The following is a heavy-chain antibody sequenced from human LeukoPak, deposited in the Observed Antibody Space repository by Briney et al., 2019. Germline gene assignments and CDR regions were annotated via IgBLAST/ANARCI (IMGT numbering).Heavy chain of an antibody. J-gene: IGHJ5*02. D-gene: IGHD3-3*01. CDR1: GGSISSHY. V-gene: IGHV4-59*11. CDR2: IYYSGTT. Sequence: SETLSLTCTVSGGSISSHYWSWIRQPPGKGLEWIGYIYYSGTTNYNPSLKNRVTMSVDTSKNQFSVRLSSVTAADTAFYYCARFFLEWNWFDPWGQGTLVTVSS. CDR3: ARFFLEWNWFDP.